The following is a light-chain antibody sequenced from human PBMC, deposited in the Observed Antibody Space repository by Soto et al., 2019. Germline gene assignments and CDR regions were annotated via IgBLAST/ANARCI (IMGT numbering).Light chain of an antibody. CDR1: SSDVGGYNY. Sequence: QPVLTQPASVSGSPGQSITISCTGTSSDVGGYNYVSWYQQHPGKAPKLMIYEVSNRPSGVSNRFSGSKSGNTASLTISGLQAEDEADYYCSSYTSSSTPYVVFGGGTKLTVL. CDR3: SSYTSSSTPYVV. CDR2: EVS. V-gene: IGLV2-14*01. J-gene: IGLJ2*01.